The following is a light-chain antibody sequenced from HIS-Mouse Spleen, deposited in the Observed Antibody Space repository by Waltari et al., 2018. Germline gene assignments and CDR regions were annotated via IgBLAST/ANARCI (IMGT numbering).Light chain of an antibody. CDR1: SSDVGGYNY. V-gene: IGLV2-14*01. Sequence: QSALTQPASVSGSPGQSITISCTGTSSDVGGYNYFSWYQQHPGKAPKLMIYEVSNRPSGGSNPFSGSKSGTTASLTISGLQAEDEADYYCSSYTSSSTLVFGGGTKLTVL. CDR3: SSYTSSSTLV. CDR2: EVS. J-gene: IGLJ2*01.